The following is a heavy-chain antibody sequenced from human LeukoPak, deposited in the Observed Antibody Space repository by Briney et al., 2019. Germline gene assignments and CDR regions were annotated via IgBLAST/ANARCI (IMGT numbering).Heavy chain of an antibody. CDR2: IIPIFGTA. J-gene: IGHJ3*02. D-gene: IGHD1-7*01. CDR1: GGTFSSYA. Sequence: RASVKVSCKASGGTFSSYAISWVRQAPGQGLEWMGRIIPIFGTANYAQKFQGRVTITTDESTSTAYMELSSLRSEDTAVYYCAVHGAGTTTFDIWGQGTMVTVSS. V-gene: IGHV1-69*05. CDR3: AVHGAGTTTFDI.